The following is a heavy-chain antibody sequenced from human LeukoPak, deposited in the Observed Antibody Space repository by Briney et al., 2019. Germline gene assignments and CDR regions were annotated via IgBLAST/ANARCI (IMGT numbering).Heavy chain of an antibody. CDR1: GYTFTSYG. Sequence: ASVKVSCKASGYTFTSYGISWVRQAPGQGLEWMGWISAYNGNTNYAQKLQGRVTMTTDTSTSTAYMELRSLRSDDMAVYYCARENQYDILTGYPLNWFDPWGQGTLVTVSS. J-gene: IGHJ5*02. CDR2: ISAYNGNT. CDR3: ARENQYDILTGYPLNWFDP. D-gene: IGHD3-9*01. V-gene: IGHV1-18*03.